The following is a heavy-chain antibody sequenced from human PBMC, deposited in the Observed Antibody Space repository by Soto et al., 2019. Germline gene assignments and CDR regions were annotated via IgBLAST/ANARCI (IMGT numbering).Heavy chain of an antibody. CDR1: GFTFTSSA. D-gene: IGHD6-13*01. J-gene: IGHJ4*02. CDR2: IVVGSGNT. CDR3: AAAPSYSSSWYYFDY. V-gene: IGHV1-58*01. Sequence: QMQLVQSGPAVKKPGTSVKVSCKASGFTFTSSAVQWVRQARGQRLEWIGWIVVGSGNTNYAQKFQERVTITRDMSTSTAYMELSSLRSEDTAVYYCAAAPSYSSSWYYFDYWGQGTLVTVSS.